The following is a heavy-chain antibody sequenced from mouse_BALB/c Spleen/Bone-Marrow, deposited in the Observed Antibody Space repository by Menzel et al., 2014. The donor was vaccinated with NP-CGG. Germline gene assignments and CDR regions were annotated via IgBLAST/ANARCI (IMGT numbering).Heavy chain of an antibody. CDR3: ARSGVCGYYF. CDR2: ISSGGSYT. V-gene: IGHV5-9-3*01. J-gene: IGHJ2*01. Sequence: EVKLVESGGGLVKPGGSLKLSCAASGFTFSSYAMSWVRQTPEKRLEWVATISSGGSYTYYPDSVKGRFTISRDNAKNTQYLQMSSLRSEDTAMYYCARSGVCGYYFGGQGTTLTVSS. CDR1: GFTFSSYA. D-gene: IGHD2-3*01.